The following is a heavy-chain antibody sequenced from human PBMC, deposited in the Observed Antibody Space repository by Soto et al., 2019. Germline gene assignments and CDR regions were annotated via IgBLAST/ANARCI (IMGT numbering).Heavy chain of an antibody. CDR2: INPSGGST. CDR3: ARLSSMVTSPLDY. D-gene: IGHD4-17*01. J-gene: IGHJ4*02. CDR1: GYTFTSYY. Sequence: QVQLEQSGAEVKKPGASVKVSCKASGYTFTSYYMHWVRQAPGQGLEWMGKINPSGGSTGYAQKFQGIVTMTRDTSTSTVYMELSSLRSEDTAVYYCARLSSMVTSPLDYWGQGTLVTVSS. V-gene: IGHV1-46*01.